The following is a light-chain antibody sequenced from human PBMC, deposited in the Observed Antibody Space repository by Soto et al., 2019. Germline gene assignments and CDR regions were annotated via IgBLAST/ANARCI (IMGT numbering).Light chain of an antibody. CDR3: QHYNYWPYT. CDR2: DAS. CDR1: QTIDNT. Sequence: EIVMTHSPATRSLSPGERATLSCRASQTIDNTLAWYQRKPGQAPRLLIYDASTRATGVPARFSGSGSGTDFTLTISSLQSEDFAVYYCQHYNYWPYTFGQGTKVDIK. V-gene: IGKV3-15*01. J-gene: IGKJ2*01.